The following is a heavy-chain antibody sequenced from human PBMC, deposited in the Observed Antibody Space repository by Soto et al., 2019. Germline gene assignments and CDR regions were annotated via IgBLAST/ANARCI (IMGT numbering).Heavy chain of an antibody. V-gene: IGHV4-34*01. J-gene: IGHJ4*02. CDR1: GGSFSGYY. CDR2: INHSGST. D-gene: IGHD2-2*01. Sequence: SETLSLTCAVYGGSFSGYYWSWIRQPPGKGLEWIGEINHSGSTNYNPSLKSRVTISVDTSKNRFSLKLSSVTAADTAVYYCARSGDIVVVPAAHYHFDYWGQGTLVTVSS. CDR3: ARSGDIVVVPAAHYHFDY.